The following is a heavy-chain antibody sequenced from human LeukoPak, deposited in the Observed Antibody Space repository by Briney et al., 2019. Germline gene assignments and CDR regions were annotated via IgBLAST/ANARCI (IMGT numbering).Heavy chain of an antibody. V-gene: IGHV3-23*01. CDR1: GFTLSSYA. J-gene: IGHJ4*02. CDR2: ISGSGGST. CDR3: AKAAANGGFDY. Sequence: GGSLRLSCAASGFTLSSYAMSWVRQAPGKGLEWVSAISGSGGSTYYADSVKGWFTISRDNSKNTLYLQMNSLRAEDTAVYHCAKAAANGGFDYWGQGTLVTVSS. D-gene: IGHD3-10*01.